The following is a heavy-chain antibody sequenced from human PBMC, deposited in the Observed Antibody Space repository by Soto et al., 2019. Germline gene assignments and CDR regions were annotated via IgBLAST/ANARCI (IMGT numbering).Heavy chain of an antibody. CDR2: IYYSGST. D-gene: IGHD2-2*01. Sequence: QVQLQESGPGLVKPSQTLSLTCTVSGGSISSGGYYWSLIRQHPGKGLEWIGYIYYSGSTYYNPSLKSRVTISVDTSKNQFSLKLSSVTAAATAVYYCARDAPPAARNAFDIWGQGTMVTVSS. V-gene: IGHV4-31*03. CDR1: GGSISSGGYY. J-gene: IGHJ3*02. CDR3: ARDAPPAARNAFDI.